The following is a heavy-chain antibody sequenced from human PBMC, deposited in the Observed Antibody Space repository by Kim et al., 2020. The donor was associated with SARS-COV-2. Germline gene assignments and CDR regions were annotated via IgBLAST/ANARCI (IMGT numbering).Heavy chain of an antibody. CDR3: ARDQA. V-gene: IGHV3-7*01. CDR2: KQDGRER. Sequence: KQDGRERDYVGSVQGRFTISRDNAKNSLYLQMNSLRAEDTAVYYCARDQAWGQGTLVTVSS. J-gene: IGHJ5*02.